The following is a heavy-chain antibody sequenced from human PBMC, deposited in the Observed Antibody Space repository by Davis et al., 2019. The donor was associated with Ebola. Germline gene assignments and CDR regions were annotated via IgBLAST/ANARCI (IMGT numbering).Heavy chain of an antibody. J-gene: IGHJ6*02. CDR2: ISSSSSYI. V-gene: IGHV3-21*01. D-gene: IGHD3-22*01. Sequence: GGSLRLSCAASGFTFSSYSMNWVRQAPGKGLEWVSSISSSSSYIYYADSVKGRFTISRDNAKNSLYLQMNSLRAEDTAVYYCARERGNSSGYYYYYYGMDVWGQGTTVTVSS. CDR1: GFTFSSYS. CDR3: ARERGNSSGYYYYYYGMDV.